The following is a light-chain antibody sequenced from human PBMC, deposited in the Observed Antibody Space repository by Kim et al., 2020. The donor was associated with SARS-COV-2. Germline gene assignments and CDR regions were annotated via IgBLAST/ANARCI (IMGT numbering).Light chain of an antibody. Sequence: SSELTQDPAVSVALGQTVRITCQGDSLRSYYASWYQQKPGQAPVLVIYGKNNRPSGIPDRFSGSSSGNTASLTIPGAQAEDEADYYCNSRDSSGNYVFGT. CDR3: NSRDSSGNYV. J-gene: IGLJ1*01. CDR2: GKN. CDR1: SLRSYY. V-gene: IGLV3-19*01.